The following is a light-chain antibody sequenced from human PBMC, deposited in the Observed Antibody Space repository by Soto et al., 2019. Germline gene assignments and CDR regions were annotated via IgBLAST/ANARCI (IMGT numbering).Light chain of an antibody. J-gene: IGKJ4*01. Sequence: DIQMTQSPSSLSASVGDRVTISCRASKGINNDLGWYQQKPGKAPKRLIYEASTLQSGVPSRFSGSGSGTEFTLTISSLHPEDFATYYCLEHNDSPRTFGGGTQVA. CDR3: LEHNDSPRT. CDR2: EAS. V-gene: IGKV1-17*01. CDR1: KGINND.